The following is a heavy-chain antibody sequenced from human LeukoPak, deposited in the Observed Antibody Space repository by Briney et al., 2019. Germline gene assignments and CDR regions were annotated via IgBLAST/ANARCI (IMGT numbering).Heavy chain of an antibody. D-gene: IGHD3-22*01. V-gene: IGHV4-4*07. Sequence: SETLSLTCTVSGGSINSHYWSWIRQPAGKGLEWIGHIYTSGSANYNPSLKSRVTMSVDTSKNQFSLKLSSVTATDTAVYYCAREYYNSNGYYLYYFGYWGQGTLVTVSS. J-gene: IGHJ4*02. CDR1: GGSINSHY. CDR3: AREYYNSNGYYLYYFGY. CDR2: IYTSGSA.